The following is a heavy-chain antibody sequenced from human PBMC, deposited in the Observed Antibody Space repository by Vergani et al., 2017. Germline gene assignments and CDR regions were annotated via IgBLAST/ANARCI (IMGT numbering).Heavy chain of an antibody. CDR1: GDSISSGVYY. CDR2: IYSTGST. CDR3: ARMGGYDEGDAFRIGYFDS. J-gene: IGHJ4*02. V-gene: IGHV4-31*03. Sequence: QVRLQESGPGLVKPSETLSLTCSVSGDSISSGVYYWNWIRQHPGKGLEWIGYIYSTGSTHHNPSLRRRINMSVDTSKNQFSLKLNSVTAADTAMYYWARMGGYDEGDAFRIGYFDSWGPGILVTVSS. D-gene: IGHD3-22*01.